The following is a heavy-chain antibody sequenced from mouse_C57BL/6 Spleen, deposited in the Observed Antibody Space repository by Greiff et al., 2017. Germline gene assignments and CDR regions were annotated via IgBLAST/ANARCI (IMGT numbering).Heavy chain of an antibody. V-gene: IGHV1-82*01. J-gene: IGHJ2*01. D-gene: IGHD2-3*01. CDR3: ARWLLRGDFDY. CDR1: GYAFSSSW. CDR2: IYPGDGDT. Sequence: QVQLKQSGPELVKPGASVKISCKASGYAFSSSWMHWVKQRPGKGLEWIGRIYPGDGDTNYNGKFKGKATLTADKSSSTAYMQLSSLTSEDSAVYFCARWLLRGDFDYWGQGTTLTVSS.